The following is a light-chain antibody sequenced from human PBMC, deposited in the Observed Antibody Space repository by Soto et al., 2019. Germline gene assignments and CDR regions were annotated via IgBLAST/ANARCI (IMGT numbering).Light chain of an antibody. CDR2: DVN. CDR1: SSDVGGYNY. V-gene: IGLV2-8*01. J-gene: IGLJ2*01. Sequence: QSVLTQPPSASGSPGQSVTISCTGTSSDVGGYNYVSWYRQHPGKALQLIIYDVNKRPSGVPDRFSGSKSGNTASLTVSGLQAEDEADYFCNSYGGTNNYVVFGGGTKLTVL. CDR3: NSYGGTNNYVV.